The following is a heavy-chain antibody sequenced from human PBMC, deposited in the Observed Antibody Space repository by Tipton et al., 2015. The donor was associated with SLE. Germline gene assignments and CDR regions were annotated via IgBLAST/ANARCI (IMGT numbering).Heavy chain of an antibody. CDR1: GGSFSGYY. CDR2: INHSGST. CDR3: ARAWTTVVNLDY. V-gene: IGHV4-34*01. Sequence: TLSLTCAVYGGSFSGYYWSWIRQPPGKGLEWIGEINHSGSTNYNPSLKSRVTISVDKSKNQFSLKLSSVTAADTAVYYCARAWTTVVNLDYWGQGTLVTVSS. D-gene: IGHD4-23*01. J-gene: IGHJ4*02.